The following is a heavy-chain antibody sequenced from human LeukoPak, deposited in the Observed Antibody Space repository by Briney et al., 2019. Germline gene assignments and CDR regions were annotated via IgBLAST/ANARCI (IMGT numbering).Heavy chain of an antibody. J-gene: IGHJ5*02. V-gene: IGHV4-4*07. CDR2: TCPNGGT. CDR1: GGSISGYY. D-gene: IGHD5-18*01. CDR3: ARYFTRNSYAVDKFFHP. Sequence: SETLSHTCTASGGSISGYYWNWIRQSAGKGLEWIGRTCPNGGTNYNPSLRSRVSMSVDTSKNQFSLKLTSVTAADTAIYYCARYFTRNSYAVDKFFHPWGQGTQVSVSS.